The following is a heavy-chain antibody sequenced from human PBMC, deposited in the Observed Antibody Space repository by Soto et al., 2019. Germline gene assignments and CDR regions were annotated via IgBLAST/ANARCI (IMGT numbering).Heavy chain of an antibody. J-gene: IGHJ4*02. CDR2: ISYDGSNK. D-gene: IGHD3-22*01. CDR3: ARGSHYERRGSFDK. V-gene: IGHV3-30*03. CDR1: GFPFSRYG. Sequence: GGSLGHSCAASGFPFSRYGMHWVREAPGKGLEEVAIISYDGSNKYYADSVKGRFTISRDNSKTTLYLQMNSLRAEDTAVYYCARGSHYERRGSFDKRCQETLVTVSS.